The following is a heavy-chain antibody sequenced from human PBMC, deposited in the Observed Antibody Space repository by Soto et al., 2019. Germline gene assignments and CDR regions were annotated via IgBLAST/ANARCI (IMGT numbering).Heavy chain of an antibody. CDR2: IYSGGYT. CDR1: GFTVSNNY. D-gene: IGHD3-10*01. V-gene: IGHV3-53*01. CDR3: PTRPGGGGY. J-gene: IGHJ4*02. Sequence: EVQLVESGGGLIQPGGSLRLSCAVSGFTVSNNYMSWVRQAPGKGLEGVSVIYSGGYTAYGDSVKGRFTISRDNSKNTLNLQKDSPGAAGPAVYSRPTRPGGGGYWGQGTLVTVSS.